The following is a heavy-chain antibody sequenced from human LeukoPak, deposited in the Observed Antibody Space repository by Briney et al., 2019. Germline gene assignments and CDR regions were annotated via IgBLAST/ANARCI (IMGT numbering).Heavy chain of an antibody. J-gene: IGHJ4*02. V-gene: IGHV3-23*01. D-gene: IGHD2-15*01. CDR2: TSGSGGST. Sequence: PGGSLRLSCAASGFTFSSYAMSWVRQAPGKGLEWVSGTSGSGGSTYYAGSVKGRFTISRDNSKNTLYLQMNSLRVEDMAVYYCAKNGGSQCYSHLDSWGQGTLVTVSS. CDR3: AKNGGSQCYSHLDS. CDR1: GFTFSSYA.